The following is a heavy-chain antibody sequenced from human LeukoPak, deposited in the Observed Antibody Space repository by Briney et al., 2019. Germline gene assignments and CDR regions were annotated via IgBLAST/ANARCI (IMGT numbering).Heavy chain of an antibody. D-gene: IGHD3-16*01. Sequence: GGSLRLSCAASGFTFNKYSMNWVRQAPGKGLEWVAVISYDGSNKYYADSVKGRFTISRDNSKNTLYLQMNSLRAEDTAVYYCARDLGSLANWFDPWGQGTLVTVSS. V-gene: IGHV3-30*03. CDR1: GFTFNKYS. J-gene: IGHJ5*02. CDR3: ARDLGSLANWFDP. CDR2: ISYDGSNK.